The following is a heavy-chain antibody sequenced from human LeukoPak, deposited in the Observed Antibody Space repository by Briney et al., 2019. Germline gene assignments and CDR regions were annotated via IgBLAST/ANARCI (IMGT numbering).Heavy chain of an antibody. V-gene: IGHV3-21*01. Sequence: GGSLRPSCAASGFTFSSYSMNWVREAPGKGLEWVSSISSSSSYIYYADSVKGRFTISRDNAKNSLYLQMNSLRAEDTAVSYCASDDLAGIDYWGQGTLVTVSS. J-gene: IGHJ4*02. CDR1: GFTFSSYS. CDR2: ISSSSSYI. CDR3: ASDDLAGIDY. D-gene: IGHD6-19*01.